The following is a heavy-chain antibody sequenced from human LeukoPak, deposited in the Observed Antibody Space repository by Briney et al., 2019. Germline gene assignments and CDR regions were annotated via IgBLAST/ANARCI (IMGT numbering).Heavy chain of an antibody. CDR1: GYTFTSYG. J-gene: IGHJ6*02. V-gene: IGHV1-18*01. D-gene: IGHD6-13*01. Sequence: GASVKVSCKASGYTFTSYGISWVRQAPGQGGEWMGWISAYNGKTKNAQKLQGRVTMTTDTSTSTAYMELRSLRSDDTAVYYCARYLKYGIAADYYYYGMDVWGQGTTVTVSS. CDR2: ISAYNGKT. CDR3: ARYLKYGIAADYYYYGMDV.